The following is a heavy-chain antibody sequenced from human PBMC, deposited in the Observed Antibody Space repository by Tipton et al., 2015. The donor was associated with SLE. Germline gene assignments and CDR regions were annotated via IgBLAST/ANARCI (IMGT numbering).Heavy chain of an antibody. CDR2: IYCSGST. J-gene: IGHJ6*03. CDR3: ARGYQLPLGPYYYYYMDV. D-gene: IGHD2-2*01. V-gene: IGHV4-59*01. CDR1: GGSISSYY. Sequence: TLSLTCTVSGGSISSYYWSWIRQPPGKGLEWIGYIYCSGSTNYNPSLKSRVTISVDTSKNQFSLKLSSVTAADTAVYYCARGYQLPLGPYYYYYMDVWGKGTTVTVSS.